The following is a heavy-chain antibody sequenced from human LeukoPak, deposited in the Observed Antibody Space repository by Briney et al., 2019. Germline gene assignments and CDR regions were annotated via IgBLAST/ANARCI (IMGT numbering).Heavy chain of an antibody. Sequence: ASVKVSCKASGYTFTGYYMHWVRQAPGQGLEWMGWINPNSGGTNYAQKFQGRVTMTRDMSTSTVYMELSSLRSEDTAVYYCARDRSGSDYDYWGQGTLVTVSS. CDR3: ARDRSGSDYDY. CDR2: INPNSGGT. V-gene: IGHV1-2*02. J-gene: IGHJ4*02. D-gene: IGHD3-10*01. CDR1: GYTFTGYY.